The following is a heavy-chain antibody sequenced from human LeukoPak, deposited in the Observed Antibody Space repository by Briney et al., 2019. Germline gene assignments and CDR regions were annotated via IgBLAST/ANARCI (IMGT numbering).Heavy chain of an antibody. CDR3: ARDTEIKAVAGIFY. D-gene: IGHD6-19*01. V-gene: IGHV3-48*02. Sequence: GGSLRLSCAASGFTFSSFTMNWVRQAPGKGLEWVSYIDSSSSTIYYADSVKGRFTISRDNAKNSLYLQMNSLRDEDTAVYCCARDTEIKAVAGIFYWGQGTLVTVSS. CDR1: GFTFSSFT. J-gene: IGHJ4*02. CDR2: IDSSSSTI.